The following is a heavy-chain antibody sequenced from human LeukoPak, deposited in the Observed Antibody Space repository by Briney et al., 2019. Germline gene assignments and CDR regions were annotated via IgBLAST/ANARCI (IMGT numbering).Heavy chain of an antibody. Sequence: PGRSLRLSCAASGFTFSSYGMHWVRQAPGKGLEWVAVISYDGSNKYYADSVKGRFTISRDNSKNTLYLQMNSLRAEDTAVYYCAKDALRCTNGVCYTGDYYYYYYMDVWGQGTLVTVSS. CDR2: ISYDGSNK. CDR1: GFTFSSYG. D-gene: IGHD2-8*01. V-gene: IGHV3-30*18. CDR3: AKDALRCTNGVCYTGDYYYYYYMDV. J-gene: IGHJ6*03.